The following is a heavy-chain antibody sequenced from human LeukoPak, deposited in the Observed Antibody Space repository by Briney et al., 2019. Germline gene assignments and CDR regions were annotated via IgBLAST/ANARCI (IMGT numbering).Heavy chain of an antibody. J-gene: IGHJ6*04. D-gene: IGHD3-16*01. V-gene: IGHV3-53*01. CDR3: ARDRTDYVWGSPDNTDGMDV. CDR1: GFTVSSNY. CDR2: IYSGGSR. Sequence: GGSLRLSCAASGFTVSSNYMSWVRQAPGKGLESVSVIYSGGSRYYADAVKGRFTISRDNSKNTLYLQMNRMRPEDTAVYYCARDRTDYVWGSPDNTDGMDVWGKGTTVTVSS.